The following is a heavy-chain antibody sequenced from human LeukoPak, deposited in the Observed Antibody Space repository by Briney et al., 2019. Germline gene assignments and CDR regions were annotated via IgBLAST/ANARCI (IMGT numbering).Heavy chain of an antibody. CDR1: GVSISSGGYY. Sequence: SQTLSLTCTVSGVSISSGGYYWSWIRQHPGKGLEWIGYIYYSGSTYYNPSLKSRVTISVDTSKNQFSLKLSSVTAADTAVYYCARDLGSSSWGEGYYGMDVWGQGTTVTVSS. J-gene: IGHJ6*02. V-gene: IGHV4-31*03. CDR3: ARDLGSSSWGEGYYGMDV. D-gene: IGHD6-13*01. CDR2: IYYSGST.